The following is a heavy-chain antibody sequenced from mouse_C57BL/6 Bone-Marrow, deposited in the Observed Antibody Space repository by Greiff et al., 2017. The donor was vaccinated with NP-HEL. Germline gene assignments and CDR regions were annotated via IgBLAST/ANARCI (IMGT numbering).Heavy chain of an antibody. CDR3: AFYGYDVGRYAMDY. Sequence: VQLQQSGAELVKPGASVKLSCTASGFNIKDYYMHWVKQRPEQGLEWIGRIDPEDGDTNYAPKFQGKATITADTSSNTAYLQLSSLTSEDTAVYYCAFYGYDVGRYAMDYWGQGTSVTVSS. CDR2: IDPEDGDT. V-gene: IGHV14-2*01. J-gene: IGHJ4*01. CDR1: GFNIKDYY. D-gene: IGHD2-2*01.